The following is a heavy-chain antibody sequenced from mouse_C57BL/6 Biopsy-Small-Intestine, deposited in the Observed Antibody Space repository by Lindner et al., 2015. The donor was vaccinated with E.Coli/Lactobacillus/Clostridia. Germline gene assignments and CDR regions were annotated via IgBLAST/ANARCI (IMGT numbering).Heavy chain of an antibody. CDR2: IIPNSGTT. Sequence: SVKVSCKASGGTLSTYVINWVRQAPGQGPEWMGVIIPNSGTTNYSQKLQGRVTITADKSTTTAYMELSSLRSEDTAVYYCATLPLYCTTTSCQYFDGVDIWGQGTMVTVSS. D-gene: IGHD2-3*01. CDR3: ATLPLYCTTTSCQYFDGVDI. CDR1: GGTLSTYV. V-gene: IGHV1-64*01. J-gene: IGHJ3*01.